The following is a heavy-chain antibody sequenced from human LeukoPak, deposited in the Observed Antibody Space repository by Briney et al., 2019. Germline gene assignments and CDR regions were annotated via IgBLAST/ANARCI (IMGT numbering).Heavy chain of an antibody. CDR1: GYSISSGYY. CDR3: ARAEYYYGSGSFDL. CDR2: IYHSGST. J-gene: IGHJ4*02. Sequence: SETLSLTCTVSGYSISSGYYWGWIRQPPGKGLQWIGTIYHSGSTFYNPSLKSRVTISVDTSKNQFSLRLTSVIAADTAVYYCARAEYYYGSGSFDLWGQGTLVTVSS. V-gene: IGHV4-38-2*02. D-gene: IGHD3-10*01.